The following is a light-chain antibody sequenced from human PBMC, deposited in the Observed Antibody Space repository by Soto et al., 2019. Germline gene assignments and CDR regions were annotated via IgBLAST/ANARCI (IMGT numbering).Light chain of an antibody. CDR3: QQYSSSPRT. V-gene: IGKV3-20*01. J-gene: IGKJ1*01. Sequence: PGETATLSCRASQSVSSNFLAWYQQKPGQAPRLLISAASNRATGIPDRFSGSGSGRDFTLTISRLEPEDFAGCECQQYSSSPRTFGQGTKVDI. CDR2: AAS. CDR1: QSVSSNF.